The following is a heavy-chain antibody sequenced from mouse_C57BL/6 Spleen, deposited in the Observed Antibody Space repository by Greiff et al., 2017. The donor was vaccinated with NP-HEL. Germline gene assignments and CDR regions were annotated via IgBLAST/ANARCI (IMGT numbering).Heavy chain of an antibody. J-gene: IGHJ3*01. D-gene: IGHD3-3*01. V-gene: IGHV3-6*01. CDR3: ARDGGTGFAY. CDR1: GYSITSGYY. Sequence: EVKLQESGPGLVKPSQSLSLTCSVTGYSITSGYYWNWIRQFPGNKLEWMGYISYDGSNNYNPSLKNRISITRDTSKNQFFLKLNSVTTEDTATYYCARDGGTGFAYWGQGTLVTVSA. CDR2: ISYDGSN.